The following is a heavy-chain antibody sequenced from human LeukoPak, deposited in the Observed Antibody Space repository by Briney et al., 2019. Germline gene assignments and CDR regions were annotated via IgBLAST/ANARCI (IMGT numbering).Heavy chain of an antibody. V-gene: IGHV1-8*03. CDR2: MNPNSGNT. Sequence: ASVKVSCEASGYTFTSYDINWVRQATGQGLEWMGWMNPNSGNTGYAQKFQGRVTITRNTSISTAYMELSSLRSEDTAVYYCARGGYDFWSGLKAFDIWGQGTMVTVSS. CDR1: GYTFTSYD. CDR3: ARGGYDFWSGLKAFDI. J-gene: IGHJ3*02. D-gene: IGHD3-3*01.